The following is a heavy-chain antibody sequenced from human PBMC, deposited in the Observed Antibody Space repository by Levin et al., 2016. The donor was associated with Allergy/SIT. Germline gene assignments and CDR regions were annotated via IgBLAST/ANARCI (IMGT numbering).Heavy chain of an antibody. V-gene: IGHV3-48*02. Sequence: VRQMPGKGLEWVSYTSRNSGIIYYGDSVKGRCTISRDDGKKSLFLVLDSLRDEDTAVYYCARAGQYGVLDFWGQGIQVTVSS. J-gene: IGHJ4*02. D-gene: IGHD4-17*01. CDR2: TSRNSGII. CDR3: ARAGQYGVLDF.